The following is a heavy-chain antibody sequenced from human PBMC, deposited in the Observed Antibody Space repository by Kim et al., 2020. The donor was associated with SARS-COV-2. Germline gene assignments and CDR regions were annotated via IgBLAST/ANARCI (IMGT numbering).Heavy chain of an antibody. V-gene: IGHV3-23*01. Sequence: ADSVKGRFTISRDNSKNTLYLQMNSLRAEDTAVYYCAKDGTVGAIDAFDIWGQGTMVTVSS. J-gene: IGHJ3*02. CDR3: AKDGTVGAIDAFDI. D-gene: IGHD1-26*01.